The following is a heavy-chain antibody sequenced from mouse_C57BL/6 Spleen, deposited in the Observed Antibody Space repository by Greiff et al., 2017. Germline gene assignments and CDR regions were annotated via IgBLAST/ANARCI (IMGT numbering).Heavy chain of an antibody. CDR2: ISDGGSYT. Sequence: EVHLVESGGGLVKPGGSLKLSCAASGFTFSSYAMSWVRQTPGKRLEWVATISDGGSYTYYPDNVKGRFTISRDNAKNNLYLGMSQLKSEDTAMYYCESEEDYYGNSYRYFDVWGTGTTVTVSS. V-gene: IGHV5-4*01. D-gene: IGHD1-1*02. J-gene: IGHJ1*03. CDR1: GFTFSSYA. CDR3: ESEEDYYGNSYRYFDV.